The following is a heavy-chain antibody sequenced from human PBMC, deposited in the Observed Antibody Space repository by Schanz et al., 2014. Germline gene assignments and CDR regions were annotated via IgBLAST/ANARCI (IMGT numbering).Heavy chain of an antibody. J-gene: IGHJ6*03. CDR1: GFTFSSYS. CDR3: AKGPYYYYYMDV. Sequence: EVQLVASGGGLVQPGGSLRLSCTASGFTFSSYSMNWVRQAPGKGLEWVSYVSRSTPDIYYADSVKGRFTISRDNAKSSLYLQMNSLRVEDTAVYYCAKGPYYYYYMDVWGNGTTVTVSS. V-gene: IGHV3-21*04. CDR2: VSRSTPDI.